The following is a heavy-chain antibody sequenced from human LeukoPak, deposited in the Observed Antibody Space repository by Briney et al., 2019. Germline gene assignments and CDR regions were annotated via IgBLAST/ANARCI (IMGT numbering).Heavy chain of an antibody. D-gene: IGHD2-15*01. Sequence: GGSLRLSCAASGFTFSSYNMNWVRQAPGKGLEWVSYISSSSSTIYYADSVKGRFTISRDNAKNSLYLQMNSLRAEDTAVYYCARSLAGSSWIRHYYYMDVWGKGTTVTVSS. CDR1: GFTFSSYN. CDR3: ARSLAGSSWIRHYYYMDV. V-gene: IGHV3-48*01. J-gene: IGHJ6*03. CDR2: ISSSSSTI.